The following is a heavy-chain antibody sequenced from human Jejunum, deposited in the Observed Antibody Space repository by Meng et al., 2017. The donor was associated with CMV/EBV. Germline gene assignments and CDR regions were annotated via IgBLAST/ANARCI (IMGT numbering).Heavy chain of an antibody. D-gene: IGHD6-13*01. CDR2: ITSGIST. V-gene: IGHV3-23*01. CDR1: GLPFSSYA. CDR3: AKTQKLAQYDSFDI. J-gene: IGHJ3*02. Sequence: AAGLPFSSYAMNWVRQTPGKGLEWVSTITSGISTYYADSVKGRFTISRDNSKNTLYLEMNSLRAEDTAIYYCAKTQKLAQYDSFDIWGQGTMVTVSS.